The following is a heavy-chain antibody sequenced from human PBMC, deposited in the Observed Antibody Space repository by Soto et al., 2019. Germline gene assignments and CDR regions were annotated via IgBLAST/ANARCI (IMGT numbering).Heavy chain of an antibody. CDR3: ASSHGDY. CDR1: CFTFDDHN. V-gene: IGHV3-43*01. Sequence: GGSLRLSCAASCFTFDDHNMHWIRQAPGNGLYCVSLISWDVDTTXXADSVKGXXTVSIDNGKNSLHLQXEDLTVEDTALYYCASSHGDYWRQGTLVTVSS. CDR2: ISWDVDTT. J-gene: IGHJ4*02.